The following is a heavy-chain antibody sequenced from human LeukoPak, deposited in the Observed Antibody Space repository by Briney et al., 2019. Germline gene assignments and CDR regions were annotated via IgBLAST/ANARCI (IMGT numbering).Heavy chain of an antibody. D-gene: IGHD3-16*01. J-gene: IGHJ4*02. Sequence: GGSLRLSCAASGFTFSSYGMLWVRQAPGKGLEWVAVISYDGSNKYYADSVKGRFTISRDNSKNTLYLQMNSLRAEDTAVYYCAEGGSDYDYWGQGTLVTASS. V-gene: IGHV3-30*18. CDR3: AEGGSDYDY. CDR1: GFTFSSYG. CDR2: ISYDGSNK.